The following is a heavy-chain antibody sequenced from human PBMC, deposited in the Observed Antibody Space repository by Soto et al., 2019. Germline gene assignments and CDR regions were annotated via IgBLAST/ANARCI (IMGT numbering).Heavy chain of an antibody. D-gene: IGHD2-2*02. Sequence: EVQLLDSGGGLVQPGGSLRLSCTASGFTFSDYAMSWVRQPPGKGLEWVSVISAGGSTYYADSVKGRFTGSKANSKKTLYLQMNSLRAEDTAVYYCANVPIWCSSTSCYTEGFDYWGQGTLVTVSS. V-gene: IGHV3-23*01. CDR1: GFTFSDYA. CDR3: ANVPIWCSSTSCYTEGFDY. J-gene: IGHJ4*02. CDR2: ISAGGST.